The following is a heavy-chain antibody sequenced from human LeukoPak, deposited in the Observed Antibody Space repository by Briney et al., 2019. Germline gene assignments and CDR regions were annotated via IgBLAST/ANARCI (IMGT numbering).Heavy chain of an antibody. Sequence: PGRSLRLSCAASGFTFSSYGMHWVRQAPGKGLELVAVISYDGSNKYYADSVKGRFTISRDNSRNTLYLQMNSLRAEDTAVYYCAKGDVGHYNWFAPWGQGTLVTVSS. V-gene: IGHV3-30*18. J-gene: IGHJ5*02. CDR2: ISYDGSNK. CDR3: AKGDVGHYNWFAP. CDR1: GFTFSSYG.